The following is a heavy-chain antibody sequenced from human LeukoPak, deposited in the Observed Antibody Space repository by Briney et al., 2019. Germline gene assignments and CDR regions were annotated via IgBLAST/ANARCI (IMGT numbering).Heavy chain of an antibody. J-gene: IGHJ4*02. V-gene: IGHV3-30*02. D-gene: IGHD3-10*01. CDR2: IRFDGNNK. Sequence: GGSLRLSCAASGFTFSSYGMHWVRQAPGKGLEWVAFIRFDGNNKYYADSVKGRFTISRDISKNTLYLQMNSLRAEDTAVYHCAKDQGSGSLDYWGQGTLVTVSS. CDR1: GFTFSSYG. CDR3: AKDQGSGSLDY.